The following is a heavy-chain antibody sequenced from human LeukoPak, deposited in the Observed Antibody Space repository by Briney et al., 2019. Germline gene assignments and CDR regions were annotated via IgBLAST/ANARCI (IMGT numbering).Heavy chain of an antibody. V-gene: IGHV1-2*02. Sequence: ASVKVSCKTSGYPFTGYYMHWVRQAPGQGLEWMGWINLDSGGTNYGQKFQGRVTMTRDTSISTAYMELSGLTSDDTAVYYCARDRTGNNWFDPWGQGTLVTVSA. D-gene: IGHD1-1*01. CDR1: GYPFTGYY. J-gene: IGHJ5*02. CDR3: ARDRTGNNWFDP. CDR2: INLDSGGT.